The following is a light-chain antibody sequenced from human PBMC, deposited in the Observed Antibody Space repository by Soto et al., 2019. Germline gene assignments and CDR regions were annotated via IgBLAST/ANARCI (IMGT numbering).Light chain of an antibody. Sequence: QSALTQPASVSGSPGQSITISCTGTSSDVGGYNYVSWYQQHPGKAPKLMIYDVSTRPSGVSNRFSGSKSANTASLTISGLQSEDEADYYCSSYTGSSTYVVFGGGTKVTVL. CDR2: DVS. V-gene: IGLV2-14*01. J-gene: IGLJ2*01. CDR3: SSYTGSSTYVV. CDR1: SSDVGGYNY.